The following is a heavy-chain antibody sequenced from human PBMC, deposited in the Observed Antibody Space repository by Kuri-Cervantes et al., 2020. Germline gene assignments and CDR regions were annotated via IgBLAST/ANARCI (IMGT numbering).Heavy chain of an antibody. CDR2: MNPNSGNT. J-gene: IGHJ6*03. Sequence: ASVKVSCKASGYTFTSYDINWVRQATGQGLEWMGWMNPNSGNTGYAQKFQGRVTMTRNTSISTAYMELSSLRSEDTAVYYCARTSPNDFWSGYLVYYYCYYMDVWGKGTTVTVSS. CDR1: GYTFTSYD. CDR3: ARTSPNDFWSGYLVYYYCYYMDV. D-gene: IGHD3-3*01. V-gene: IGHV1-8*01.